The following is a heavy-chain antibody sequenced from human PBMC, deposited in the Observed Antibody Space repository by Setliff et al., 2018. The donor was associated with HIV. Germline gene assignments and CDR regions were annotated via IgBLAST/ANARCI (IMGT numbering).Heavy chain of an antibody. J-gene: IGHJ4*02. CDR1: GFPFSSYG. CDR2: ITYDGSGK. D-gene: IGHD7-27*01. Sequence: PGGSLRLSCAASGFPFSSYGVHWVRQVPGRVPEWVAIITYDGSGKWYADSAKGRFTISRDNSKSTVYLQMNSLRAEDTAVYYCARQLSNSLDFWGQGALVTVSS. CDR3: ARQLSNSLDF. V-gene: IGHV3-30*03.